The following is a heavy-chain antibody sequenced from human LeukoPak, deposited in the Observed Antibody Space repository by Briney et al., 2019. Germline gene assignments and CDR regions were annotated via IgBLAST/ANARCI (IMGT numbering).Heavy chain of an antibody. CDR1: GGTFSSYA. V-gene: IGHV1-69*05. CDR2: IIPIFGTA. J-gene: IGHJ4*02. Sequence: SVKVPCKASGGTFSSYAISWVRQAPGQGLEWMGRIIPIFGTANYAQKFQGRVTITTDESTSTAYMELSSLRSEDTAVYYCARGPATAAVAGYFDYWGQGPLVTVSS. D-gene: IGHD6-19*01. CDR3: ARGPATAAVAGYFDY.